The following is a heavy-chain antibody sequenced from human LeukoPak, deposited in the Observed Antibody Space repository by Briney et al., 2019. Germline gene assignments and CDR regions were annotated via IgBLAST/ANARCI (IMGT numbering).Heavy chain of an antibody. CDR1: GFTFISYA. J-gene: IGHJ4*02. D-gene: IGHD6-6*01. CDR2: ISYDGSNK. V-gene: IGHV3-30-3*01. CDR3: ARDYRYSSSSYYFDY. Sequence: GGSLILSCAASGFTFISYAMHWVRQAPGKGLEWVAVISYDGSNKYYADSVKGRFTISRDNSKNTLYLQMNSLRAEDTAVYYCARDYRYSSSSYYFDYWGQGTLVTVSS.